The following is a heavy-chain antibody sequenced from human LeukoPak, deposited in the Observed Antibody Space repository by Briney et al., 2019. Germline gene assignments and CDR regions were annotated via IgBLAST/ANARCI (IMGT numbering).Heavy chain of an antibody. CDR2: IYPGDSDT. CDR1: GYSFTNYW. D-gene: IGHD5-18*01. J-gene: IGHJ6*03. V-gene: IGHV5-51*01. Sequence: GESLQISCKGSGYSFTNYWIGWVRQLPGKGLEYMGIIYPGDSDTTYSPSFQGQVTISADKSIHTAYLQWSSLKASDTAMYYCARLRGYSYGYFDMDVWGRGTTVTVSS. CDR3: ARLRGYSYGYFDMDV.